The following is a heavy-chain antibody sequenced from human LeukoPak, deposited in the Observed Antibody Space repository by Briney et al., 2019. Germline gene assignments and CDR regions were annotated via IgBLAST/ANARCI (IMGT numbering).Heavy chain of an antibody. CDR3: ARDSGSYSHWFDP. CDR2: IYYSGST. Sequence: SETLSLTCTVSGGSISSYYWSWIRQPPGKGLEWIGYIYYSGSTNYNPSLKSRVTIAVDTSKNQFSLKLSSVTAADTAVYYCARDSGSYSHWFDPWGQGTLVTVSS. J-gene: IGHJ5*02. CDR1: GGSISSYY. D-gene: IGHD1-26*01. V-gene: IGHV4-59*01.